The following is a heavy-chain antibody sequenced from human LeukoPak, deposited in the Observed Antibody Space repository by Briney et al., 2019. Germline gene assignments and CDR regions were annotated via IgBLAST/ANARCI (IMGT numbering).Heavy chain of an antibody. V-gene: IGHV1-69*13. Sequence: SVKVSCKASGGTFSSYAISWVRQAPGQGLEWMGGIIPIFGTANYAQKFQGRVTITADESTSTAYMELSSLRAEDTAVYYCVVAGKEENYFDYWGQGTLVTVSS. CDR3: VVAGKEENYFDY. CDR1: GGTFSSYA. CDR2: IIPIFGTA. D-gene: IGHD6-19*01. J-gene: IGHJ4*02.